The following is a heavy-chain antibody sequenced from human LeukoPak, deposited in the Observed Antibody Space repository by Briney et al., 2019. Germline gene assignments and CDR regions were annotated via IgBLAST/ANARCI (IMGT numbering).Heavy chain of an antibody. CDR1: GFTFSSYA. CDR3: AREYYYDSSGYYSY. Sequence: PGGSLRLSCAASGFTFSSYAISWVRQAPGKGLEWVSAISGSGGSTYYADSVKGRFTISRDNSKNTLYLQMNSLRAEDTAVYYCAREYYYDSSGYYSYWGQGTLVTVSS. CDR2: ISGSGGST. V-gene: IGHV3-23*01. D-gene: IGHD3-22*01. J-gene: IGHJ4*02.